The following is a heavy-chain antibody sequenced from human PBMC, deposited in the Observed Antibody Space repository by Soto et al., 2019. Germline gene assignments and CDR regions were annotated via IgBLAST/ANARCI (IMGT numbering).Heavy chain of an antibody. V-gene: IGHV4-39*01. CDR2: IYYSGGT. D-gene: IGHD2-15*01. CDR1: GGSISSSSYY. CDR3: ARRYCSGGSCYPTGTWFDP. Sequence: SETLSLTCTVSGGSISSSSYYWGWIRQPPGKGLEWIGSIYYSGGTYYNPSLKSRVTISVDTSKNQFSLKLSSVTAADTAVYYCARRYCSGGSCYPTGTWFDPWGQGTLVTVSS. J-gene: IGHJ5*02.